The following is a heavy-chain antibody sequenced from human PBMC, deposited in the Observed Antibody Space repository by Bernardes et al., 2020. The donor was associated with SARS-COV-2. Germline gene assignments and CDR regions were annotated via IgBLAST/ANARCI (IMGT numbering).Heavy chain of an antibody. CDR2: ISSSSSNI. D-gene: IGHD3-22*01. J-gene: IGHJ4*02. CDR1: GFTFSSYS. Sequence: GGSLRLSCAASGFTFSSYSMNWVRQAPGKGLEWVASISSSSSNIYYADSVKGRFTISRDNAKNSLYLQMNSLRAEDTAVYYCAKDLRVYYDSSGAFDYWGQGTLVTVSP. V-gene: IGHV3-21*01. CDR3: AKDLRVYYDSSGAFDY.